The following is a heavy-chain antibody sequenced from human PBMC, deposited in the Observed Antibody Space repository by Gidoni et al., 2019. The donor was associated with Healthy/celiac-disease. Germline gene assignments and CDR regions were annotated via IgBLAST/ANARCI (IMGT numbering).Heavy chain of an antibody. CDR2: IIPILGIA. Sequence: QVQLVQSGAEVKKPGSSVQVSCKASGGTFSSYTISWVRQAPGQGLEWMGRIIPILGIANYAQKFQGRVTITADKSTSTAYMELSSLRSEDTAVYYCARDKPAAGIFDYWGQGTLVTVSS. J-gene: IGHJ4*02. V-gene: IGHV1-69*08. CDR3: ARDKPAAGIFDY. CDR1: GGTFSSYT. D-gene: IGHD6-13*01.